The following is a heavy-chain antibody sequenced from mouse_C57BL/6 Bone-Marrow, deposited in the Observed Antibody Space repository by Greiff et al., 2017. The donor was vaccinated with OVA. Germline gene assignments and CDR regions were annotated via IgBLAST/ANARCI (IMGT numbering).Heavy chain of an antibody. CDR1: GYAFSSSW. Sequence: QVQLQQSGPELVKPGASVKISCKASGYAFSSSWMNWVKQRPGKGLEWIGRIYPGDGDTNYNGKFKGKATLTADKSSSTAYMQLSSLTSEDSAVYFCARFWLAYYGSSDWYFDVWGTGTTVTVSS. V-gene: IGHV1-82*01. D-gene: IGHD1-1*01. CDR3: ARFWLAYYGSSDWYFDV. J-gene: IGHJ1*03. CDR2: IYPGDGDT.